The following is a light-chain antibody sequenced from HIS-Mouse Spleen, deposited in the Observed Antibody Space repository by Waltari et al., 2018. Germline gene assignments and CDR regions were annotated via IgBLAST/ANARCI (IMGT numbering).Light chain of an antibody. V-gene: IGLV2-14*01. Sequence: QSALTQPASVSGSPGQSITISCLGTSSDFGGYNYVSWYQQHPGKAPKLMIYEVSNRPSGVSNRFSGSKSGNTASLTISGLQAEDEADYYCSSYTSSSSLVFGGGTKLTVL. CDR1: SSDFGGYNY. CDR2: EVS. CDR3: SSYTSSSSLV. J-gene: IGLJ3*02.